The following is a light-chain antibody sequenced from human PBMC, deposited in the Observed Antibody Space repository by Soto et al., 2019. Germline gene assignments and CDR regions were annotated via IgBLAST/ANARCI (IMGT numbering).Light chain of an antibody. CDR3: HQRQTWTRT. Sequence: EILLTQSPATLSSSPGETATLSCRTSQYVGTRLAWYQHKPGQAPRLLIYYTSNRATGVPARFSGSGSGTDFTLTTSSLAPEDFAIYYCHQRQTWTRTFGQGTKVDIX. CDR2: YTS. V-gene: IGKV3-11*01. J-gene: IGKJ1*01. CDR1: QYVGTR.